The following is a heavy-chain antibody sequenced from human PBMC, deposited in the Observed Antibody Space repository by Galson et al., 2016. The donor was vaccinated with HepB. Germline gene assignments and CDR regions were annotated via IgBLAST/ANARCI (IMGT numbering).Heavy chain of an antibody. CDR1: GYTFNTYN. CDR2: IKPSGGNT. J-gene: IGHJ4*02. V-gene: IGHV1-46*02. Sequence: SVKVSCKASGYTFNTYNMHWVRQAPGQGLEWMGIIKPSGGNTIYAQKFQDRITMTRDTSTSTVYMELISLRSEDTAVYYCARGLDHSFYFDYWGQGTLPTVSS. CDR3: ARGLDHSFYFDY. D-gene: IGHD1-14*01.